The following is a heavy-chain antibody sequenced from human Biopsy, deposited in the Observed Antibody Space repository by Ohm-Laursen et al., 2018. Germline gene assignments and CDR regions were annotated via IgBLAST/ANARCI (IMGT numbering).Heavy chain of an antibody. CDR2: NIPILGTG. Sequence: AVKVSCNAPGGTFSNYGVNWVRQAPGQGLEWLGGNIPILGTGNYAQKFQDRVTVAADTSTSTATMELRSLRSDDTAVYYCATKLTGYFHHWGQGTLVIVSS. D-gene: IGHD3-9*01. CDR3: ATKLTGYFHH. V-gene: IGHV1-69*06. J-gene: IGHJ1*01. CDR1: GGTFSNYG.